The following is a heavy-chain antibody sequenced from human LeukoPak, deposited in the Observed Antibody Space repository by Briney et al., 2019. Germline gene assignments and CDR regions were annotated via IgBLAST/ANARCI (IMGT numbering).Heavy chain of an antibody. J-gene: IGHJ4*02. V-gene: IGHV3-30-3*01. CDR2: ISYDGSNK. Sequence: GGSLRLSCAASGFTFSSYAMHWVRQAPGKGLEWVAVISYDGSNKYYADSVKGRFTISRDNSKNTLYLQLDSLRAEDTAVYYCARVGYWGQGTLVTVSS. CDR1: GFTFSSYA. CDR3: ARVGY.